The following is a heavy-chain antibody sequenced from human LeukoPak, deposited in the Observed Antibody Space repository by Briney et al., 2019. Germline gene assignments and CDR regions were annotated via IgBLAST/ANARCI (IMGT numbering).Heavy chain of an antibody. J-gene: IGHJ5*02. CDR3: VRQRGASGTINWLDP. CDR1: GCRFSTFW. Sequence: GGSLQISCETSGCRFSTFWIGWVRQLPGTGLEGVGAIYPDDSDTRYNPSLKGQVAISADKSVRTAYLQWSSLKASDTAMYYCVRQRGASGTINWLDPWGQGTLVTVSS. D-gene: IGHD3-10*01. CDR2: IYPDDSDT. V-gene: IGHV5-51*01.